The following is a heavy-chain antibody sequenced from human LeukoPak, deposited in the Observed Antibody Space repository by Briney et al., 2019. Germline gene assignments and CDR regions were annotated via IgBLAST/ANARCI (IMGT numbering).Heavy chain of an antibody. D-gene: IGHD3-10*01. V-gene: IGHV4-30-4*01. Sequence: SQTLSLTCSVSGGSISSGDYYWSWIRQTPGKGLEWIGNIYYSGSTNYNASLKSRITISLDTSRNQSSLKLTSVTAADTAVYFCARDSALLWFGELDSWGQGTVVTVSS. CDR3: ARDSALLWFGELDS. CDR2: IYYSGST. J-gene: IGHJ4*02. CDR1: GGSISSGDYY.